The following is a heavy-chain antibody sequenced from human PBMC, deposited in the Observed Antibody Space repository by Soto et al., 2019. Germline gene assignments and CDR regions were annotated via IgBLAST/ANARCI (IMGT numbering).Heavy chain of an antibody. Sequence: GSLRLSCAASGITFSNAWMTWVRQAPGKGLEWVGRIKSITDGGTTDYAAPVKCRFTISRDDSKDTLYLQMNNLRTEDTAVYHCTTDSADIVVVPATFGMDVWGQGTTVTVSS. V-gene: IGHV3-15*01. CDR3: TTDSADIVVVPATFGMDV. CDR1: GITFSNAW. D-gene: IGHD2-2*01. CDR2: IKSITDGGTT. J-gene: IGHJ6*02.